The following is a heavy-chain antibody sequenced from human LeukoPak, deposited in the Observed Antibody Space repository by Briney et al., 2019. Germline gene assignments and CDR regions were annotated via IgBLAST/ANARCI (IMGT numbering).Heavy chain of an antibody. D-gene: IGHD4-11*01. CDR2: ITTRGTYT. Sequence: GGSLRLSCAASGFAFTGDTIKWVRQAPGKGREWVSAITTRGTYTYTADTVKGQFTISWDNADNSAYMRLSSLRSHDPAVFSCARVAQGATTENYYYYNMDVWSKGSTVTVSS. CDR3: ARVAQGATTENYYYYNMDV. J-gene: IGHJ6*03. V-gene: IGHV3-21*01. CDR1: GFAFTGDT.